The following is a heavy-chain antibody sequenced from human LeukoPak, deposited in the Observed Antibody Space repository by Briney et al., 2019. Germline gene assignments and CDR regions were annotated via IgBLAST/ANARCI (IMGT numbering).Heavy chain of an antibody. Sequence: GASVKVSCKASGGTFSSYAISWVRQAPGQGLEWMGGIIPIFGTANYAQKFQGRVTITADESTSTAYMELSSLRSEGTAVYYCARSPTVTKRLVVESYWGQGTLVTVSS. V-gene: IGHV1-69*01. J-gene: IGHJ4*02. D-gene: IGHD4-17*01. CDR2: IIPIFGTA. CDR3: ARSPTVTKRLVVESY. CDR1: GGTFSSYA.